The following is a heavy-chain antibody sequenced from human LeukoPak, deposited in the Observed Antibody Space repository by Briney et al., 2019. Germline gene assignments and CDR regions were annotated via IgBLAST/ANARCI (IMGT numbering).Heavy chain of an antibody. Sequence: GGSLRLSCAASGFTFSCYAMSWVRQAPGKGLEWVSVVTGSGGSTYYADSVKGRFTIFRDNSKNTVYLQMNSLRAEDTAIYYCAKDSDGYSYGFEDYWGQGTLVTVSS. CDR2: VTGSGGST. CDR1: GFTFSCYA. CDR3: AKDSDGYSYGFEDY. V-gene: IGHV3-23*01. D-gene: IGHD5-18*01. J-gene: IGHJ4*02.